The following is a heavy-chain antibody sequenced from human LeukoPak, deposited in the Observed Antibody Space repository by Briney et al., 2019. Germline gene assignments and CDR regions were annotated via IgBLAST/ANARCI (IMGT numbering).Heavy chain of an antibody. D-gene: IGHD7-27*01. CDR1: GGSISSSSYY. V-gene: IGHV4-39*07. CDR2: IYHSGST. Sequence: PSETLSLTCTVSGGSISSSSYYWGWIRQPPGKGLEWIGSIYHSGSTYYNPSLKSRVTISVDTSKNQFSLKLSSVTAADTAVYYCASGTDLTGEHFDYWGQGTLVTVSS. CDR3: ASGTDLTGEHFDY. J-gene: IGHJ4*02.